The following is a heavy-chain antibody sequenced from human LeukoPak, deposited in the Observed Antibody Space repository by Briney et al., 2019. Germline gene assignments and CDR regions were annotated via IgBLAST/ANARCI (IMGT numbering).Heavy chain of an antibody. CDR3: ARQGHKLTLVDYYGMDV. D-gene: IGHD1-26*01. CDR2: IYYSGST. V-gene: IGHV4-59*08. CDR1: GGPISSYY. J-gene: IGHJ6*02. Sequence: SETLSLTCTVSGGPISSYYWSWIRQPPGKGLEWIGYIYYSGSTNYNPSLKSRVTISVDTSKNQFSLRLNSVTAADTAVYYCARQGHKLTLVDYYGMDVWGQGTTVTVSS.